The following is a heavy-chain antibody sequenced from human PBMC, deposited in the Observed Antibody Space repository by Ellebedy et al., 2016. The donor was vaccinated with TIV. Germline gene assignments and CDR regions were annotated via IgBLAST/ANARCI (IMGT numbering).Heavy chain of an antibody. CDR3: AREYFDDPFGMDV. J-gene: IGHJ6*02. D-gene: IGHD3-9*01. CDR1: GYTFTSYY. V-gene: IGHV1-46*01. Sequence: ASVKVSCXASGYTFTSYYMHWVRQAPGQGLEWMGIINPSGGSTSYAQKFQGRVTMTRDTSTSTVYMELSSLRSEDTAVYYCAREYFDDPFGMDVWGQGTTVTVSS. CDR2: INPSGGST.